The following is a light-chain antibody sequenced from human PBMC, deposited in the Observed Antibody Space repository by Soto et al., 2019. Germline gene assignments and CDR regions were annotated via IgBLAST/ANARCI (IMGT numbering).Light chain of an antibody. J-gene: IGKJ3*01. V-gene: IGKV1-39*01. CDR3: QQSDSHPFT. CDR2: AAS. Sequence: DIQMTQSPSSLSASVGDRVTITCRASQNINNYLNWYQQKPGKAPKLLIYAASTLQSGVPSRFSGSAAGPDFTLTISSLQPEDFATYYCQQSDSHPFTFGPGTKVDIK. CDR1: QNINNY.